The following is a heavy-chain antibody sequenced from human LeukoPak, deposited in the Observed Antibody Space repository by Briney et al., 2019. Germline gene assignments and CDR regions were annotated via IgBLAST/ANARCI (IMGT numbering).Heavy chain of an antibody. CDR1: GFTFSTYA. V-gene: IGHV3-66*01. CDR3: ARGVLTGQFDY. J-gene: IGHJ4*02. CDR2: FYSGGST. D-gene: IGHD3-9*01. Sequence: SGGSLRLSCAASGFTFSTYAMSWVRQAPGKGLEWVSVFYSGGSTYYADSVKGRFTISRDNSKNTLYLQMNSLRVEDTAVYYCARGVLTGQFDYWGQGTLVTVSS.